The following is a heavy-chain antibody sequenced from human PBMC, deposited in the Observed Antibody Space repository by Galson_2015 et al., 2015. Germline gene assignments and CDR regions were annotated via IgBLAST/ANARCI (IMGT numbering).Heavy chain of an antibody. D-gene: IGHD2-15*01. J-gene: IGHJ6*02. CDR2: ISDEGSIK. CDR3: AKDNEGYCSEGHGYSYDYHAMDI. Sequence: SLRLSCAASGFTFSSCGMHWVRQAPGKGLEWVALISDEGSIKEYADSVKGRFTISRDNSKNTLSLQMNSLRAEDTAIYYCAKDNEGYCSEGHGYSYDYHAMDIWGQGTTVTVSS. V-gene: IGHV3-30*18. CDR1: GFTFSSCG.